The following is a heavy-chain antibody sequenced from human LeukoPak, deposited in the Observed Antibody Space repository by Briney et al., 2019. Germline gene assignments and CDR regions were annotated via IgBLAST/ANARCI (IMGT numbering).Heavy chain of an antibody. J-gene: IGHJ4*02. CDR2: HYTSGST. CDR3: ARQPGIAARLFYFDY. V-gene: IGHV4-4*09. D-gene: IGHD6-6*01. Sequence: SETLSLTCTVSGGSISSFYWSWIRQPPGKGLEWIGYHYTSGSTNYNPSLKSRVTISIDTSKNQFSLRLSSVTAADTAVYYCARQPGIAARLFYFDYWGQGTLVTVSS. CDR1: GGSISSFY.